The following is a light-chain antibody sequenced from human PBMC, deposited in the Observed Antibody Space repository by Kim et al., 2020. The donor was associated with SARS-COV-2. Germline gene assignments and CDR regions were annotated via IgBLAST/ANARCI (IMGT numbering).Light chain of an antibody. CDR2: AAS. V-gene: IGKV1-27*01. Sequence: GDIVTITCRASQGISNFVAWYQQKPGNVPNLLIHAASTLHTGVSSRFSGSGSGTEFTLTISSLQPEDVATYYCQQSTGAPYTFGQGTKLEI. CDR1: QGISNF. CDR3: QQSTGAPYT. J-gene: IGKJ2*01.